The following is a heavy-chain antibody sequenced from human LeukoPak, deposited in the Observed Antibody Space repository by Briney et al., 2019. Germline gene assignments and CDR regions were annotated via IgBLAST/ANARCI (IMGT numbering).Heavy chain of an antibody. Sequence: SETLSLTCTVSGASISGSGYYWGWIRQPPGKGLEWIGSIYSSGSTYYNASLQSRVTISIETSKNQISLGLNSVTAADTAMYYCAKSGGYGLIDYWGQGTLVTASS. CDR3: AKSGGYGLIDY. CDR2: IYSSGST. V-gene: IGHV4-39*01. CDR1: GASISGSGYY. J-gene: IGHJ4*02. D-gene: IGHD1-26*01.